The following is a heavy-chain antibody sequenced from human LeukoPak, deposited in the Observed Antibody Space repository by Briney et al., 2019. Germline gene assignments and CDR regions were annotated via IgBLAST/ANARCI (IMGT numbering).Heavy chain of an antibody. Sequence: ASVKVSCTASGYTFTSYGISWVRQAPGQGLEWMGWISAYNGNTNYAQKLQGRVTMTTDTSTSTAYMELRSLRSDDTAVYYCARVSLGYCSSTSCYLYNWFDPWGQGTLVTVSS. J-gene: IGHJ5*02. D-gene: IGHD2-2*01. CDR2: ISAYNGNT. CDR3: ARVSLGYCSSTSCYLYNWFDP. CDR1: GYTFTSYG. V-gene: IGHV1-18*01.